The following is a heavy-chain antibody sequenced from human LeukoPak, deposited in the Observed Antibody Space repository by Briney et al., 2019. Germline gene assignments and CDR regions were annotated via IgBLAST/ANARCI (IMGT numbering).Heavy chain of an antibody. J-gene: IGHJ4*02. Sequence: PSETLSLTRTVSGGSISSYYWCWIRQPPAKGLGRLGRIYYCGSAYHNPPLQSRVPIPLHPTKNQCSLILSSVTADDTAQYYLATPHSSWPHKLDYWGEGTLLTLS. D-gene: IGHD6-13*01. CDR2: IYYCGSA. V-gene: IGHV4-59*05. CDR3: ATPHSSWPHKLDY. CDR1: GGSISSYY.